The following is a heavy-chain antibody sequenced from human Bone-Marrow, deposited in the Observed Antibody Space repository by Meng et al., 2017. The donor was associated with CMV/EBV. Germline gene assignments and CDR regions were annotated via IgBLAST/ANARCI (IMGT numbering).Heavy chain of an antibody. CDR2: INWNGGST. CDR3: ARDLGWNYVLYYYGMDV. D-gene: IGHD1-7*01. J-gene: IGHJ6*02. V-gene: IGHV3-20*04. Sequence: GGSLRLSCAASGFTFSSYSMNWVRQAPGKGLEWVSGINWNGGSTGYADSVKGRFTISRDNAKNSLYLQMNSLRAEDTALYYCARDLGWNYVLYYYGMDVWGQGTTVTVSS. CDR1: GFTFSSYS.